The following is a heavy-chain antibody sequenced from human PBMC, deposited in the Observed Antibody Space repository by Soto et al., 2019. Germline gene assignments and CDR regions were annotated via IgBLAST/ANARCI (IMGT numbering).Heavy chain of an antibody. CDR3: ARHRTSSRRHFDY. D-gene: IGHD6-6*01. J-gene: IGHJ4*02. Sequence: SETLSLTCTVSGASIITISHYWGWIRQPPGKGLEWIGTVYYSGSTYYTPSLQSRVAISVDTSKNQFSLKLSSVTAADTAVYYCARHRTSSRRHFDYWGQGTLVTVSS. CDR2: VYYSGST. V-gene: IGHV4-39*01. CDR1: GASIITISHY.